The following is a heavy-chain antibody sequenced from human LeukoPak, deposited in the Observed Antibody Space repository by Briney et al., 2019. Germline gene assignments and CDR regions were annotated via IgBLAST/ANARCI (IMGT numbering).Heavy chain of an antibody. V-gene: IGHV4-61*02. CDR3: ARGPPDFYNSGSYYNGYNWFDS. J-gene: IGHJ5*01. Sequence: SPSETLSLTCTVSGGSISSGSYYWSWIRQPAGKGLEWIGRIYTSGSTNYNPSLKSRVTISVDTSKNQFSLTLTSVTAADTAVYYCARGPPDFYNSGSYYNGYNWFDSWGQGTLVTVSS. CDR1: GGSISSGSYY. CDR2: IYTSGST. D-gene: IGHD3-10*01.